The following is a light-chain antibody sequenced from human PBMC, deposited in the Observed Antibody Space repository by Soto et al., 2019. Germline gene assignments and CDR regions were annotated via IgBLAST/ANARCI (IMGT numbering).Light chain of an antibody. CDR2: EDN. CDR3: QSYDPSTVV. J-gene: IGLJ2*01. Sequence: NFMLTQPHSVSESPGKTVTISCTRSSGSIASYYVHWYQQRPGSVPTIVIYEDNQRPSGVPDRFSGSIDSSSNSASLTISGLRTEDEADYYCQSYDPSTVVLGGGTKLTVL. CDR1: SGSIASYY. V-gene: IGLV6-57*04.